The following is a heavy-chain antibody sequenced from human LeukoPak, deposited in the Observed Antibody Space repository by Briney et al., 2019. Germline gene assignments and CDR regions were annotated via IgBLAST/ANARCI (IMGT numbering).Heavy chain of an antibody. Sequence: QPGGSLRLSCAASGFTFSSYWMHWVRQAPGKGLLWVSRINSHGSSTTYADSVKGRFTISRDNAKNTLYLQMNSLRAEDTAVYYCTRDLYPGAYAFDIWGQGTMVTVSS. J-gene: IGHJ3*02. D-gene: IGHD3-10*01. CDR1: GFTFSSYW. CDR2: INSHGSST. CDR3: TRDLYPGAYAFDI. V-gene: IGHV3-74*01.